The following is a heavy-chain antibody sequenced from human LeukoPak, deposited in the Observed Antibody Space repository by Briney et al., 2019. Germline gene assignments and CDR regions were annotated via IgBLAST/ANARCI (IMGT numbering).Heavy chain of an antibody. D-gene: IGHD6-19*01. V-gene: IGHV3-13*01. CDR2: IGTLADT. CDR1: GLTFSRHD. Sequence: GGSLRLSCAASGLTFSRHDMHWVRQVTEKGLEWVSAIGTLADTFYSDSVKGRFTISRENAKSSLHLQMSSLRAGDTAVYYCATGRSSGWSYAFDIWGRGTMVTVSS. J-gene: IGHJ3*02. CDR3: ATGRSSGWSYAFDI.